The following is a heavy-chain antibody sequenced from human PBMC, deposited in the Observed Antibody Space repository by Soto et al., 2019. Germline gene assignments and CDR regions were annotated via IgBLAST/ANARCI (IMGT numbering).Heavy chain of an antibody. CDR3: ARAVKYYDTLTGYLEDWYSDP. Sequence: PGQGLEWIGWISVYNGNTKYAQKFQGRVTMTTDTSTSTAYMELRSLTSDDTAVYYCARAVKYYDTLTGYLEDWYSDPGCRGNLVT. CDR2: ISVYNGNT. D-gene: IGHD3-9*01. J-gene: IGHJ2*01. V-gene: IGHV1-18*01.